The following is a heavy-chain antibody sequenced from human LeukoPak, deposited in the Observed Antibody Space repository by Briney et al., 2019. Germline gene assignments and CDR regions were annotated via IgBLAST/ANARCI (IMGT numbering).Heavy chain of an antibody. CDR2: VYHSGTT. J-gene: IGHJ4*02. CDR1: GYSISSGYY. V-gene: IGHV4-38-2*02. CDR3: ARGTSYSSDY. D-gene: IGHD6-13*01. Sequence: PSETLSLTCTVSGYSISSGYYWGWIRQPPGKGLEWIGSVYHSGTTHYNASLKSRVTISVDTSKNQFSLKLSSVTAADTAVYFCARGTSYSSDYWGQGTLVTVSS.